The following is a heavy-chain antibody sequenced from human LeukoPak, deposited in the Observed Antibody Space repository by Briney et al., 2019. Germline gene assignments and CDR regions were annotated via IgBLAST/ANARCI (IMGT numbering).Heavy chain of an antibody. CDR2: ISYDGSNK. V-gene: IGHV3-30-3*01. J-gene: IGHJ4*02. CDR1: GFTFSSYA. D-gene: IGHD5-12*01. CDR3: AKVGSLYSGYDIDY. Sequence: GGSLRLSCAASGFTFSSYAMHWVRQAPGKGLEWVAVISYDGSNKYYADSVKGRFTISRDNSKNTLYLQMNSLRAEDTAVYYCAKVGSLYSGYDIDYWGQGTLVTVSS.